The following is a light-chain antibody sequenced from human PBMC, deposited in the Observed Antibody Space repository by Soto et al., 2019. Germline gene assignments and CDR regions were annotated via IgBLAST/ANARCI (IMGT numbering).Light chain of an antibody. Sequence: EIVLTQSPGPLSLSPGERATLSCRDSQSISSSNLAWYQQKPGRAPRLLIYGASSTATGIPARCSRYGSGADFTLPISTREPEEFAVYYWQQYGTSPDWERWSFSQGTKVQV. CDR1: QSISSSN. V-gene: IGKV3-20*01. CDR3: QQYGTSPDWERWS. J-gene: IGKJ1*01. CDR2: GAS.